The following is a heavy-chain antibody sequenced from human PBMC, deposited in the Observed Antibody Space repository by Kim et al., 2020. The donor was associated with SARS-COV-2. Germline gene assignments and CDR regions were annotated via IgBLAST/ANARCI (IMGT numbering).Heavy chain of an antibody. V-gene: IGHV4-4*02. J-gene: IGHJ4*02. D-gene: IGHD3-10*01. CDR3: ASQVRGVIIDSYFDY. Sequence: PSIRSGVTISVDKSKNQFSLKLSSVTAAETAVYYCASQVRGVIIDSYFDYWGQGTLVTVSS.